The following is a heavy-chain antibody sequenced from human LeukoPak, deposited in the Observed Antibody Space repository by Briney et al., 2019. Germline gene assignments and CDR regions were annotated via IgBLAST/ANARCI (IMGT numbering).Heavy chain of an antibody. CDR1: GFTFRYYA. CDR3: ARDYDFWSGSYAFDI. CDR2: ISNDGSIQ. V-gene: IGHV3-30-3*01. J-gene: IGHJ3*02. D-gene: IGHD3-3*01. Sequence: GRSLRLSCAASGFTFRYYAMHWVRQAPGKGLEWVAVISNDGSIQYYTDSVKGRFIISRDDSKNRMYLQMNSLRAEDTAVYYCARDYDFWSGSYAFDIWGQGTMVTVSS.